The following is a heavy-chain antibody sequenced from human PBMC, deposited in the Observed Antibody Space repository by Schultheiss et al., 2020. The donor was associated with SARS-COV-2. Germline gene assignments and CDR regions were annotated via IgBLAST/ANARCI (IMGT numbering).Heavy chain of an antibody. Sequence: ASVKVSCKASGYTFTGYFMQWVRLAPGQGLEWMGWINPYSGGTNYAQKFQGRVTMTTDTSTSTAYMELRSLRSDDTAVYYCASEAAVAGLGYWGQGTLVTVSS. V-gene: IGHV1-2*02. J-gene: IGHJ4*02. CDR1: GYTFTGYF. D-gene: IGHD6-19*01. CDR2: INPYSGGT. CDR3: ASEAAVAGLGY.